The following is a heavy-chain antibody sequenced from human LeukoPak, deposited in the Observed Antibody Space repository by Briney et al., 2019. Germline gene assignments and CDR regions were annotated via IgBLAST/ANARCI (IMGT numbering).Heavy chain of an antibody. CDR2: INPSGGST. V-gene: IGHV1-46*01. D-gene: IGHD5-24*01. J-gene: IGHJ4*02. CDR1: GYTFTSYY. CDR3: ARQPRRDGYNTRLFDH. Sequence: ASVKVSCKASGYTFTSYYMHWVRQAPGQGLEWMGIINPSGGSTSYAQKFQGRVTMTRDTSTSTVYMELSSLRSEDTAVYYCARQPRRDGYNTRLFDHWGQGTLVTVSS.